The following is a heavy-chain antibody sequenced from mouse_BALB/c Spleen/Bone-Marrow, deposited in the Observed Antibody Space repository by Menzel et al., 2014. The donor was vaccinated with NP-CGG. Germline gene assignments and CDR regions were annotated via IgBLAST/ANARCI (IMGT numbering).Heavy chain of an antibody. J-gene: IGHJ2*01. CDR2: IYPGNSDT. V-gene: IGHV1-5*01. CDR3: TTLARTNFDY. Sequence: EVQLQQSGTVLARPGAAVKMSCKASGYTFSNYWMHWVKQRPGLGLEWIGTIYPGNSDTTYNQKFKGKAKLTAVTSTSTAYMDLSSLTNEDSAVYYCTTLARTNFDYWGQGTTLTVSS. D-gene: IGHD3-1*01. CDR1: GYTFSNYW.